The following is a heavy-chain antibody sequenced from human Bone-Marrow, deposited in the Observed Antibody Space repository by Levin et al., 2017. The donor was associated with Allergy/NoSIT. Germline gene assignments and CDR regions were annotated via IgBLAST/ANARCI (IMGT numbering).Heavy chain of an antibody. D-gene: IGHD1-1*01. CDR3: ARGGLGTALYWYFDL. V-gene: IGHV3-30*04. CDR2: ISYDGSNK. CDR1: GFTFSSYA. J-gene: IGHJ2*01. Sequence: SCAASGFTFSSYAMHWVRQAPGKGLEWVAVISYDGSNKYYADSVKGRFTISRDNSKNTLYLQMNSLRAEDTAVYYCARGGLGTALYWYFDLWGRGTLVTVSS.